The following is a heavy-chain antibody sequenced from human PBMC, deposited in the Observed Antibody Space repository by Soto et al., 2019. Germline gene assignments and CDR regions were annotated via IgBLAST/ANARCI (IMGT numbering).Heavy chain of an antibody. CDR3: ARDGNFAFRGYSFGFDF. D-gene: IGHD5-18*01. CDR2: MNLDTGGT. V-gene: IGHV1-2*06. Sequence: QVQLVQSGAEVKKPGASVRVSCTASGYRFTNFYIHWVRQAPGQGLEWMGRMNLDTGGTTYAQKFQGRVTMTRDTSINTAYMEVTNLESDDTAIYYCARDGNFAFRGYSFGFDFWGQGTLVTVSS. CDR1: GYRFTNFY. J-gene: IGHJ4*02.